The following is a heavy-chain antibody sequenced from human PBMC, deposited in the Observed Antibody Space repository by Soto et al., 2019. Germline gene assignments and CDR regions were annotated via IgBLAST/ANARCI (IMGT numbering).Heavy chain of an antibody. D-gene: IGHD6-13*01. J-gene: IGHJ6*02. CDR3: ARQGAAVANGMDV. CDR1: GYTFTSYG. V-gene: IGHV1-18*01. Sequence: ASVKVSCKASGYTFTSYGISWVRQAPGQGLEWMGWISGYNGKTNHAQKVQDRVTMTTDTSTSTVYLELRSLRFDDTAVYYCARQGAAVANGMDVWGQGTTVTVSS. CDR2: ISGYNGKT.